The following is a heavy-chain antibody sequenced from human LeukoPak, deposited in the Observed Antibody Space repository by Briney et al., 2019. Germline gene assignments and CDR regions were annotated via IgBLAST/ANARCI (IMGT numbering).Heavy chain of an antibody. Sequence: ESPKISCKGSGYSFSNNWIGWVRQMPGKGLEWMGIIYPGDSDARYSPSFQGQVTISVDKSVSTAYLQWSSLKASDTAMYYCARQTNYDILIGYFDYWGQGTLVTVSS. CDR1: GYSFSNNW. CDR3: ARQTNYDILIGYFDY. J-gene: IGHJ4*02. CDR2: IYPGDSDA. V-gene: IGHV5-51*01. D-gene: IGHD3-9*01.